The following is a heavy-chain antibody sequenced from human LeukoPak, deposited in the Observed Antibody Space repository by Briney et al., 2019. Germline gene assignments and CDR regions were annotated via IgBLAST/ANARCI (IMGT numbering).Heavy chain of an antibody. CDR2: IYYSGST. CDR1: GGSISSGDYY. CDR3: ARDQLGATDY. Sequence: SQTLSLTCTVSGGSISSGDYYWSWIRQPPGKGLEWIGYIYYSGSTNYNPSLKSRVTMSVDTSKNQFSLKLSSVTAADTAVYYCARDQLGATDYWGQGTLVTVSS. V-gene: IGHV4-30-4*01. D-gene: IGHD1-26*01. J-gene: IGHJ4*02.